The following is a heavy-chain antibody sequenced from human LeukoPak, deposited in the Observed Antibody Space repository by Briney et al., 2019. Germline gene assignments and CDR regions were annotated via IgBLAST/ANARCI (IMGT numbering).Heavy chain of an antibody. CDR1: GGSISSYY. CDR3: AREIQYYYDSSGYYDY. CDR2: IYHSGST. V-gene: IGHV4-59*12. J-gene: IGHJ4*02. Sequence: SETLSLTCTVSGGSISSYYWSWIRQPPGKGLEWIGIIYHSGSTYYNPSLKSRVTISVDTSKNQFSLNLSSVTAADTAVYYCAREIQYYYDSSGYYDYWGQGTLVTVSS. D-gene: IGHD3-22*01.